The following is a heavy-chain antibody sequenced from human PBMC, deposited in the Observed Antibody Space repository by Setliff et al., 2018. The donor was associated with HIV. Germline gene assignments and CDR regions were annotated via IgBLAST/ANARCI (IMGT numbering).Heavy chain of an antibody. CDR3: ARHGQYGSGSYYNRPFDF. V-gene: IGHV1-8*01. CDR2: MNPASGST. J-gene: IGHJ4*02. CDR1: GYTFISFD. Sequence: GASVKVSCKASGYTFISFDINWVRQATGQGPEWMGWMNPASGSTGYAQKFQGRVTMTRNASINTAYMELNSLTFDDTAMYYCARHGQYGSGSYYNRPFDFWGQGTLVTVS. D-gene: IGHD3-10*01.